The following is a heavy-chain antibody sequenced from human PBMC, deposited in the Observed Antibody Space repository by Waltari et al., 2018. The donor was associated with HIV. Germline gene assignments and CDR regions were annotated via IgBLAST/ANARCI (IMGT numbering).Heavy chain of an antibody. Sequence: QLQLQESGPGLVKSPETLSLTCTFSGGSMTSSSYYWGWIRQPPGKGLEWIGSMSYSGSTYHNPSLRSRLTISVDTSKNQFSLKLTSVTAADTAVYYCARSFSGYSNYFDPWGQGTLVTVSS. CDR3: ARSFSGYSNYFDP. CDR2: MSYSGST. V-gene: IGHV4-39*01. D-gene: IGHD4-4*01. J-gene: IGHJ5*02. CDR1: GGSMTSSSYY.